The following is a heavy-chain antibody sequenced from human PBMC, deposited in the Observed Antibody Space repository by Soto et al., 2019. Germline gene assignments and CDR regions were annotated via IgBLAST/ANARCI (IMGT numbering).Heavy chain of an antibody. V-gene: IGHV2-5*02. CDR1: GFSLSTSGVG. CDR3: AHREVLTDLDC. CDR2: IYWDDNK. J-gene: IGHJ4*02. Sequence: QITLKESGPTLVKPTQTLTLTCTFSGFSLSTSGVGVGWIRQPPGKALEWLALIYWDDNKRYSPSLKTRLTITKDTSKNQVLLTMTNMDPVDTATYYCAHREVLTDLDCWGQGTLVTVSS. D-gene: IGHD3-9*01.